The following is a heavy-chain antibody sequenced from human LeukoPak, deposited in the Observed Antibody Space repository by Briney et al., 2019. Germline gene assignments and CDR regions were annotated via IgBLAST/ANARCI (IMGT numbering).Heavy chain of an antibody. CDR1: EYTFTGYY. J-gene: IGHJ5*02. V-gene: IGHV1-2*02. CDR3: ARPRCTNGVCYRFDP. Sequence: GASVKVSCKASEYTFTGYYMHWVRQAPGQGLEWMGWINPNSSGTNYAQKFQGRVTMTRDTSISTAYMELSRLRSDDTAVYYCARPRCTNGVCYRFDPWGQGTLVTVSS. D-gene: IGHD2-8*01. CDR2: INPNSSGT.